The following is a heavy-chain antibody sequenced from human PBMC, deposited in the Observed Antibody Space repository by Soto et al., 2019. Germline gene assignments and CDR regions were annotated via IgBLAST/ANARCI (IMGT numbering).Heavy chain of an antibody. CDR2: IYYSGST. Sequence: QVQLQESGPGLVKPSQTLSLTCTVSGGSISSGGYYWSWIRQHPGKGLEWIGYIYYSGSTYYNPSLKSRVTISVDTSKNQFSLKLSSVTAADTAVYYCARMPISTTVTTDAFDIWGQGTMVTVSS. D-gene: IGHD4-17*01. V-gene: IGHV4-31*03. CDR1: GGSISSGGYY. CDR3: ARMPISTTVTTDAFDI. J-gene: IGHJ3*02.